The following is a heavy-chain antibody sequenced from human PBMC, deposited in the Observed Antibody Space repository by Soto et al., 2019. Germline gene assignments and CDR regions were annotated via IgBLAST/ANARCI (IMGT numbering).Heavy chain of an antibody. Sequence: SETLSLTCTVSGGSINNYYWSWIRQPPGKGLEWIGYIYYSGRTSYNPSLKSRVTISVDTSKNQFSLNLRSVTAADTAVYYCVSHRGPTEPNYWGLENLVTGSS. CDR1: GGSINNYY. J-gene: IGHJ4*02. D-gene: IGHD3-10*01. CDR3: VSHRGPTEPNY. V-gene: IGHV4-59*08. CDR2: IYYSGRT.